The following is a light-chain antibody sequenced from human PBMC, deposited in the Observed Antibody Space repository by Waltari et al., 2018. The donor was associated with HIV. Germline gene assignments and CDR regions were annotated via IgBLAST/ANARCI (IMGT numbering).Light chain of an antibody. CDR3: ASFTSNTWL. J-gene: IGLJ3*02. Sequence: QSALTQPASVSAPHGPPITITCAANTGHLGDDKSVSWYHHVPGHAPQLVIYEGTNRPLGVSDRFSASKSGDTASLTISYLLNEDEGDYYCASFTSNTWLFGGGTKVTVL. CDR1: TGHLGDDKS. V-gene: IGLV2-14*01. CDR2: EGT.